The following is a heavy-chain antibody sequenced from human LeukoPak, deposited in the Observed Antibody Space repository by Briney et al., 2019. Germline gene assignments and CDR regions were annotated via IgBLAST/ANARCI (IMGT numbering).Heavy chain of an antibody. CDR1: GFTFGNYA. D-gene: IGHD3-10*01. V-gene: IGHV3-23*01. CDR3: AKGGRPC. Sequence: GGSLRLSCAASGFTFGNYAMSWVRQAPGKGLEWVSAISISGGNTYSADFVEGRFTISRDNPKNMLYLQMNSLRVEDTAVYYCAKGGRPCWGQGTLVTVSS. CDR2: ISISGGNT. J-gene: IGHJ4*02.